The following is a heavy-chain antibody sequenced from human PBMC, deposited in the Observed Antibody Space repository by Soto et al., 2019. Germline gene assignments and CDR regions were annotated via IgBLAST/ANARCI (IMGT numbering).Heavy chain of an antibody. CDR3: AGDSSSWYRANWFDP. J-gene: IGHJ5*02. V-gene: IGHV1-46*01. Sequence: ASVKVSFKASGYTFTSYYMHWVRQAPGQGLEWMGIINPSGGSTSYAQKFQGRVTMTRDTSTSTVYMELSSLRSEDTAVYYCAGDSSSWYRANWFDPWGQGTLVTVSS. D-gene: IGHD6-13*01. CDR2: INPSGGST. CDR1: GYTFTSYY.